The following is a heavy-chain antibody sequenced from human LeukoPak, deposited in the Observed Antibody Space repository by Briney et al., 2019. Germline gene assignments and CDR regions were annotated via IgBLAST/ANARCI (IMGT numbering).Heavy chain of an antibody. J-gene: IGHJ4*02. Sequence: PGGSLRLSCAASGFTFGDTWMNRVRQVPGQGLEWVANIKQDGSEKFYVASVKGRFTISRDNGKSSLYLQMNSLRAEDTALYYCATSYDMGWLIGYWGQGTLVTVSS. CDR1: GFTFGDTW. CDR2: IKQDGSEK. CDR3: ATSYDMGWLIGY. V-gene: IGHV3-7*03. D-gene: IGHD3/OR15-3a*01.